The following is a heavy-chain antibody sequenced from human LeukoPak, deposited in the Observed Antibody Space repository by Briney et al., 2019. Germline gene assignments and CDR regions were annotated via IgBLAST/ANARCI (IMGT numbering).Heavy chain of an antibody. J-gene: IGHJ4*02. CDR3: ARIRSRKWGFDY. V-gene: IGHV4-34*01. D-gene: IGHD1-26*01. CDR2: INHFGST. Sequence: GSLRLSCAASGFTFSGSAMLWVRQASGKGLEWVGEINHFGSTNYNPSLKSRVTISIDTSKNQFSLKLSSVTAADTAVYYCARIRSRKWGFDYWGQGTLVTVSS. CDR1: GFTFSGSA.